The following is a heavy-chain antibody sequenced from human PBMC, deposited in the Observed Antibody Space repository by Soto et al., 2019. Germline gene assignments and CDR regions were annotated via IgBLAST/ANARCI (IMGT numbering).Heavy chain of an antibody. V-gene: IGHV1-69*13. J-gene: IGHJ6*03. Sequence: SVKVSCKASGGTFSSYAISWVRQAPGQGLEWMGGIIPIFGTANYAQKFQGRVTITADESTSTAYMELSSLRSEDTAVYYCARAGTYYDILTGYRTAYYYYMDVWGKGTTVTVSS. D-gene: IGHD3-9*01. CDR2: IIPIFGTA. CDR1: GGTFSSYA. CDR3: ARAGTYYDILTGYRTAYYYYMDV.